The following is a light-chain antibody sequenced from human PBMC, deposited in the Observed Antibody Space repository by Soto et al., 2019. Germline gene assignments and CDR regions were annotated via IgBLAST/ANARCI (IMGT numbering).Light chain of an antibody. CDR2: STH. J-gene: IGLJ3*02. CDR1: SGSVSTSYY. CDR3: VLYMSSGIGV. Sequence: QTVVTQEPSLSVSPGGTVTLTCGLSSGSVSTSYYPSWYQQTPGQAPRTLIYSTHTRSSGVPDRFSGSILGNKAALTITGAQADDESDYYCVLYMSSGIGVFGGGTKVTVL. V-gene: IGLV8-61*01.